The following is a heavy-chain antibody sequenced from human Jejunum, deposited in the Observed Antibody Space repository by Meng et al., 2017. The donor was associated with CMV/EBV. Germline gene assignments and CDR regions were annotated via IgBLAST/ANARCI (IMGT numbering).Heavy chain of an antibody. CDR2: ISSSNTYI. CDR3: AREGYQRWFDP. D-gene: IGHD6-25*01. J-gene: IGHJ5*02. V-gene: IGHV3-21*01. Sequence: AASGFTCNDYTMNWVRQAPGKGLEWVSSISSSNTYIYYADSVKGRFTISRDNAKNSLYLQMNNLRADDTAVYYCAREGYQRWFDPWGQGTLVTVSS. CDR1: GFTCNDYT.